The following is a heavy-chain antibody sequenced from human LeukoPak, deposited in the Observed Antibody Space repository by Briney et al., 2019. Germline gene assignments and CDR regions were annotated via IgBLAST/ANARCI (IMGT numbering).Heavy chain of an antibody. V-gene: IGHV3-23*01. D-gene: IGHD3-22*01. J-gene: IGHJ5*02. CDR2: ISGSGGST. CDR3: ARLGDDSSGYPNWFDP. Sequence: GGSLRLSCAASGFTFSSYAMSWVRQAPGKGLEWVSAISGSGGSTYYADSVRGRFTISRDNSKNTLYLQMNSLRAEDTAVYYCARLGDDSSGYPNWFDPWGQGTLVTVSS. CDR1: GFTFSSYA.